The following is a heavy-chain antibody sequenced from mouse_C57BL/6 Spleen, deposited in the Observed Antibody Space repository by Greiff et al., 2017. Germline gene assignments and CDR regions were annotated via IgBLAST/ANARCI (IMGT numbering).Heavy chain of an antibody. J-gene: IGHJ1*03. V-gene: IGHV3-8*01. Sequence: VQLQQSGPGLAKPSQTLSLTCSVTGYSITSDYWNWIRKFPGNKLEYMGYISYSGSTYYNPSLKSRISITRDTTKNQYYLQLNSVTTEDTATYYCARLDYGSYWYFDVGGTGTTVTVSS. CDR1: GYSITSDY. D-gene: IGHD1-1*01. CDR2: ISYSGST. CDR3: ARLDYGSYWYFDV.